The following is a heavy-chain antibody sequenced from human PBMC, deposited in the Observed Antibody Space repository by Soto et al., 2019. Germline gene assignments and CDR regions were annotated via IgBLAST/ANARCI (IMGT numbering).Heavy chain of an antibody. Sequence: EVQLLESGGGLVQPGGSLRLSCAASGFTFNNYAMTWVRQAPGKGLEWVSAISGGGDTTSYADSVKGRFTVSRDGSKNTLYLQMSRLRAEATALYYCAKGRGGSGSLTPRVDFWGQGTLVTVSS. V-gene: IGHV3-23*01. CDR1: GFTFNNYA. D-gene: IGHD3-10*01. J-gene: IGHJ4*02. CDR3: AKGRGGSGSLTPRVDF. CDR2: ISGGGDTT.